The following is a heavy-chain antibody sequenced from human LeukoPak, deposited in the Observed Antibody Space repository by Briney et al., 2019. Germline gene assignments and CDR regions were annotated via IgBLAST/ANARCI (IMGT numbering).Heavy chain of an antibody. J-gene: IGHJ5*02. CDR2: MYDSEKT. CDR3: APMTCRSIDGYFHL. V-gene: IGHV4-59*11. D-gene: IGHD3-22*01. Sequence: SETLSLTCTVSGGSITSHYWSWIRQPPGKGLEWIGYMYDSEKTKDNPSFKSRSTLSADTSKNQFSLRLTSVTAEDTAVYYCAPMTCRSIDGYFHLWGQGTVL. CDR1: GGSITSHY.